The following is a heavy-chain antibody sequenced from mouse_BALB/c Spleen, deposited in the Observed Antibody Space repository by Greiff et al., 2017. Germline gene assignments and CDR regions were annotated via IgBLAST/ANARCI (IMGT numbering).Heavy chain of an antibody. J-gene: IGHJ4*01. D-gene: IGHD2-1*01. V-gene: IGHV1-7*01. CDR3: ASLLPYAMDY. CDR1: GYTFTSYW. Sequence: QVQLKQSGAELAKPGASVKMSCKASGYTFTSYWMHWVKQRPGQGLEWIGYINPSTGYTEYNQKFKDKATLTADKSSSTAYMQLSSLTSEDSAVYYCASLLPYAMDYWGQGTSVTVSS. CDR2: INPSTGYT.